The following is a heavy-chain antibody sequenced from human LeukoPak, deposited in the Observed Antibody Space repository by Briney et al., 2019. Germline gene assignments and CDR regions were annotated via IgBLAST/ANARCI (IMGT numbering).Heavy chain of an antibody. CDR3: ARVREGGSVGGSYRSSFYTDY. CDR2: IYYSGST. D-gene: IGHD3-16*02. CDR1: GGSISSSSYY. J-gene: IGHJ4*02. V-gene: IGHV4-39*07. Sequence: MASETLSLTCTVSGGSISSSSYYWGWIRQPPGKGLEWVGTIYYSGSTYYKSSLKSRVTISVDTSKNQFSLKLSSVTAADTAVYYCARVREGGSVGGSYRSSFYTDYWGQGTLVTVSS.